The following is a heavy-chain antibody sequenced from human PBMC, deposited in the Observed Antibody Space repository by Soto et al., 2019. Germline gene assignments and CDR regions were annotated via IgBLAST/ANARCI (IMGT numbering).Heavy chain of an antibody. D-gene: IGHD3-16*02. J-gene: IGHJ6*02. CDR1: GYSFTSYW. V-gene: IGHV5-51*01. Sequence: PGESLKISCKGAGYSFTSYWIGWVRQMPGKGLEWMGIIYPGDSDTRYSPSFQGQVTISADKSISTAYLQWSSLKASDTAMYYCARHLVSSQGYYYYGMDVWGQGTTVAVSS. CDR2: IYPGDSDT. CDR3: ARHLVSSQGYYYYGMDV.